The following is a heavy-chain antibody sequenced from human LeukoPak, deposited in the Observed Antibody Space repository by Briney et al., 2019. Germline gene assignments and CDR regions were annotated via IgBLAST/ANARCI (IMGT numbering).Heavy chain of an antibody. J-gene: IGHJ3*02. V-gene: IGHV3-23*01. CDR3: AKVWQWLVQAAFDI. D-gene: IGHD6-19*01. CDR2: ISGSGGST. CDR1: KFTFSSYW. Sequence: GGSLRLSCVASKFTFSSYWMSWVRQAPGKGLEWVSAISGSGGSTYYADSVKGRFTISRDNSKNTLYLQMNSLRAEDTAVYYCAKVWQWLVQAAFDIWGQGTMVTVSS.